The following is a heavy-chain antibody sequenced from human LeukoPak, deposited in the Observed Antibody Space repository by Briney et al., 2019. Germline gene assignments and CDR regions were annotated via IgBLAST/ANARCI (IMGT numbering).Heavy chain of an antibody. CDR2: IYYSGTT. CDR1: GVSISGSGYY. D-gene: IGHD7-27*01. Sequence: KPSETLSLTCTVSGVSISGSGYYWAWIRQPPEKGLEWIGSIYYSGTTYFNPSLKSRITISIDTSKNQFSLKLTSVTAADTAVYYCATGPPLGPGFWGQGTPVTVSS. CDR3: ATGPPLGPGF. V-gene: IGHV4-39*01. J-gene: IGHJ4*02.